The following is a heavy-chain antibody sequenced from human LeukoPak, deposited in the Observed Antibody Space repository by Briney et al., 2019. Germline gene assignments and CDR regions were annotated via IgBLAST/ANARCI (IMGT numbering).Heavy chain of an antibody. V-gene: IGHV5-51*01. Sequence: GESLKISCKGSGYSFTSYWIGWGRRMPGKGLEWMRIIYPGDCDTRYSPSFQGQVTISADKSISPAYLQWSTLKASDTALVYCARRSGGSSWYEGWRNNYYYYYGMDVWGQGTTVTVSS. J-gene: IGHJ6*02. CDR3: ARRSGGSSWYEGWRNNYYYYYGMDV. CDR1: GYSFTSYW. D-gene: IGHD6-13*01. CDR2: IYPGDCDT.